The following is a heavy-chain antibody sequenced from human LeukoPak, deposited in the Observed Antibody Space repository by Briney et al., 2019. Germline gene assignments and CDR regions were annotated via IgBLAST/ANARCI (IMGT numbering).Heavy chain of an antibody. Sequence: GGSLRLSCAASGFTFSSYAMSWVRQAPGQGLEWVSAISGSGGSTDYADSVKGRFTISRDNAKTTLYLQLNSLRAQATALEYFAKTRRPMPVQLERHPSDYWGQGTRVSVSS. D-gene: IGHD1-1*01. V-gene: IGHV3-23*01. CDR1: GFTFSSYA. CDR2: ISGSGGST. CDR3: AKTRRPMPVQLERHPSDY. J-gene: IGHJ4*02.